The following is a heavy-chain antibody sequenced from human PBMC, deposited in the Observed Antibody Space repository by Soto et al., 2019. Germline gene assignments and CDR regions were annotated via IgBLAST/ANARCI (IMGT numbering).Heavy chain of an antibody. D-gene: IGHD6-19*01. Sequence: EVHLVESGGGLVQPGGSLRLSCAASGFTFRTYNMNWVRQAPGKGLEWVSYISSSTGTIYYADSVKGRFTISRDNAKNSLYLQMNSLRAEDTAVYCCARVYGIAVAGTLDFWGQGTLVTVSS. J-gene: IGHJ4*02. CDR1: GFTFRTYN. V-gene: IGHV3-48*01. CDR2: ISSSTGTI. CDR3: ARVYGIAVAGTLDF.